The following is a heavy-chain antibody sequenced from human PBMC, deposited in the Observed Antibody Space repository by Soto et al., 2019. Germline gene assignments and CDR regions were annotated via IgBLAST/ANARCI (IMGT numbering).Heavy chain of an antibody. Sequence: SETLSLTCAVYGGSFSGYYWSWIRQPPGKGLEWIGEINHSGSTNYNPSLKSRVTISVDTSKNQFSLNLSSVTAADTAVYYCARGRQYSSSFDSWGQGTLVTVSS. CDR2: INHSGST. J-gene: IGHJ4*02. D-gene: IGHD6-6*01. CDR1: GGSFSGYY. V-gene: IGHV4-34*01. CDR3: ARGRQYSSSFDS.